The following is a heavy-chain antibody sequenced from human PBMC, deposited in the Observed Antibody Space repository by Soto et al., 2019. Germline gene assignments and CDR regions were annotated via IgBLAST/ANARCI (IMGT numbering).Heavy chain of an antibody. D-gene: IGHD1-7*01. CDR1: GFTISTFP. CDR3: ARSISGNYGFDYYAMDV. CDR2: ISSSGFYT. V-gene: IGHV3-21*01. Sequence: DVQLVESGGGLVKPGGSLTLSCAASGFTISTFPLHWVRQAPGKGLEWVSYISSSGFYTYYADSVKGRFTISRDSAKNSLYLQLNSLRADDTAMYHCARSISGNYGFDYYAMDVWGQGTTVTVSS. J-gene: IGHJ6*02.